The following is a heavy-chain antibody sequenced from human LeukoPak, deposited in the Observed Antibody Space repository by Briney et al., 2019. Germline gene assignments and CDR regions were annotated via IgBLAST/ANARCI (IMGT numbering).Heavy chain of an antibody. V-gene: IGHV3-23*01. D-gene: IGHD3-22*01. J-gene: IGHJ6*02. CDR1: GFTFSSYG. CDR3: AKDYYDSSGYYSYYYYYCGMDV. Sequence: PGGSLRLSCAASGFTFSSYGMHWVRQAPGKGLEWVSAISGSGGSTYYADSVKGRFTISRDNSKNTLYLQMNSLRAEDTAVYYCAKDYYDSSGYYSYYYYYCGMDVWGQGTTVTVSS. CDR2: ISGSGGST.